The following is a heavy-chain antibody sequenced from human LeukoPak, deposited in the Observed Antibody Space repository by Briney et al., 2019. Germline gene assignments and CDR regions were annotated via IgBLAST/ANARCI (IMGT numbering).Heavy chain of an antibody. Sequence: GGSLRLSCAASGFTFSSYWMSWVRQAPGKGLEWVANIKQDGSEKYYVDSVKGRFTISRDNAKNSLYLQMNSLRAEDTAVYYCAGYCSGGSCSNFDYWGQGTLVTVSS. V-gene: IGHV3-7*01. D-gene: IGHD2-15*01. CDR2: IKQDGSEK. CDR1: GFTFSSYW. J-gene: IGHJ4*02. CDR3: AGYCSGGSCSNFDY.